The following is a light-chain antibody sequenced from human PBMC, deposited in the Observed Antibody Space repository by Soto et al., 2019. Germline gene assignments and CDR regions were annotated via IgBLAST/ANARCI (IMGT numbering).Light chain of an antibody. Sequence: DIVLTQSPATLSLSPGERATLSCRASQSVSRDFAWYQQKPGQAPRRLIYDASNRATGIPARFSGSGSGTDFTLTINSLQPEDFAVYYCQHRHNFGPGTKVDFK. J-gene: IGKJ3*01. V-gene: IGKV3-11*01. CDR3: QHRHN. CDR1: QSVSRD. CDR2: DAS.